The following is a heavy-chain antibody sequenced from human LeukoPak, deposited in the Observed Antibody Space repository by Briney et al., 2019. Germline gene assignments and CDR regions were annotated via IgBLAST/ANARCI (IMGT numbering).Heavy chain of an antibody. D-gene: IGHD3-10*01. V-gene: IGHV4-39*07. Sequence: SETLSLTCSVSGGSICSGVYSWSWIRQPPGKGLDWLGEINHSGSTNYNPPLKRRVTILVDTSKNQFSLNESSVTAAVTGVYYCARGRTLLSFGEPKGQWFDPWGQGTLVSVSS. CDR3: ARGRTLLSFGEPKGQWFDP. J-gene: IGHJ5*02. CDR2: INHSGST. CDR1: GGSICSGVYS.